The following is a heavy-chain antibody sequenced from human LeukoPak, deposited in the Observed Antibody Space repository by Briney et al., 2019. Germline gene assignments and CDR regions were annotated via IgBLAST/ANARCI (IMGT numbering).Heavy chain of an antibody. Sequence: GGSLRLSCAASGFTFSSYAMSWVRQAPGKGLEWVSGISGNSVSTYYADSVKGRFTISRDNSKNTLYLQMNSLRAEDTAVYYCAKDHDYVWGSYHDHYYFDYWGQGTLVTVSS. CDR2: ISGNSVST. V-gene: IGHV3-23*01. J-gene: IGHJ4*02. D-gene: IGHD3-16*02. CDR3: AKDHDYVWGSYHDHYYFDY. CDR1: GFTFSSYA.